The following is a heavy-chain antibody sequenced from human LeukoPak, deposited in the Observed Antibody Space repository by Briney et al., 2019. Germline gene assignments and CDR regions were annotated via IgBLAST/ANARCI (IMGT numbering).Heavy chain of an antibody. D-gene: IGHD6-6*01. CDR3: ARDRSRLIAARGSYFDY. V-gene: IGHV4-39*02. CDR2: IYYTGNT. CDR1: GVSISSSYSY. J-gene: IGHJ4*02. Sequence: PSETLSLTCAVSGVSISSSYSYWGWIRQPPGMGLEWIGSIYYTGNTYYNASLKSQVSISIDTSKNQFSLKLTSVTAADTAVYYCARDRSRLIAARGSYFDYWGQGTLVTVSS.